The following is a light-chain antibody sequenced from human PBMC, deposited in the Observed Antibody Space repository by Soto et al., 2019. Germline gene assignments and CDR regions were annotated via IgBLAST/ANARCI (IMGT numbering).Light chain of an antibody. CDR3: QQYHFSPWT. CDR2: GAS. Sequence: EIVLTQSPGTLSLSPGERATLSCRASQSVSSNYLAWYQQKPGQAPRLLIYGASYRTTGIPDRFSASGSATDFTLTISRLEPEDFAVYYCQQYHFSPWTFAQGTKVEIK. CDR1: QSVSSNY. J-gene: IGKJ1*01. V-gene: IGKV3-20*01.